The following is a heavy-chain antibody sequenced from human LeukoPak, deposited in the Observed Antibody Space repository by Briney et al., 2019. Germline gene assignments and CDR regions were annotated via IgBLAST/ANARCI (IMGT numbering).Heavy chain of an antibody. CDR2: ISGSGGST. CDR1: GFTFSSYA. CDR3: AKTPSDYGDSYYYGMDV. J-gene: IGHJ6*02. V-gene: IGHV3-23*01. D-gene: IGHD4-17*01. Sequence: GGSLRLSCAASGFTFSSYAMTWVRQAPGKGLEWVSAISGSGGSTYYADSVKGRCTISRDNSKNTLYLQVNSLRAEDTAVYYCAKTPSDYGDSYYYGMDVWGQGTTVTVSS.